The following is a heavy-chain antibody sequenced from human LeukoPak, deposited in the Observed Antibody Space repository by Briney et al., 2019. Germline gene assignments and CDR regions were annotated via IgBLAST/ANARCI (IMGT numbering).Heavy chain of an antibody. CDR3: ARGIAAAWLGRYYFDY. CDR2: IYTSGST. D-gene: IGHD6-13*01. V-gene: IGHV4-4*07. J-gene: IGHJ4*02. Sequence: SETLSLTCTVSGGSISSYYWSWIRQPAGKGLERIGRIYTSGSTNYNPSLKSRVTMSVDTSKNQFSLKLSSVTAADTAVYYCARGIAAAWLGRYYFDYWGQGTLVTVSS. CDR1: GGSISSYY.